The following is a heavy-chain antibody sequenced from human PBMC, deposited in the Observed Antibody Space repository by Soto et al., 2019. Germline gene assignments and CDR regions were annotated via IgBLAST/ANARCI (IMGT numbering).Heavy chain of an antibody. J-gene: IGHJ6*02. Sequence: QVQLVQSAGEVKKPGASVKVSCKASGYTFIRYGITWVRQAPGQGLEWMGWISPYNDYTIYAQKRPCRVTMTTDPSTRTVYLDLRSLKSDDTAVYYCARGGYYDNTWGKLSHYGLDVWGQGTSVTVSS. D-gene: IGHD3-16*01. V-gene: IGHV1-18*01. CDR3: ARGGYYDNTWGKLSHYGLDV. CDR2: ISPYNDYT. CDR1: GYTFIRYG.